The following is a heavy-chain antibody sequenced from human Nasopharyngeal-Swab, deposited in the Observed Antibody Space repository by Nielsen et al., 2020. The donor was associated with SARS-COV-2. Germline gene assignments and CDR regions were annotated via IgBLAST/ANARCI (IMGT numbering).Heavy chain of an antibody. CDR3: ASGELNPFDY. CDR1: GGSISSYY. V-gene: IGHV4-59*01. J-gene: IGHJ4*02. CDR2: IYYSGST. D-gene: IGHD3-10*01. Sequence: GSLRLSCTVSGGSISSYYWSWIRQPPGKGLEWIGYIYYSGSTNYSPSLKSRVTISADTSKNQFSLKLSSVTAADTAVYYCASGELNPFDYWGQGTLVTVSS.